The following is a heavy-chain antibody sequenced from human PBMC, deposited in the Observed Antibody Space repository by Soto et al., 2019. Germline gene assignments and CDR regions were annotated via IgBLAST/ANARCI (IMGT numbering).Heavy chain of an antibody. CDR2: ISYDGSNK. D-gene: IGHD6-6*01. V-gene: IGHV3-30-3*01. Sequence: GGSLRLSCAASVFPFSSYAMHWVRQAPGKGLEWVAIISYDGSNKYYADSVKGRFTISRDNSKNTLYLQMNSLRPEDTAVYYCAREIEQLADWGQGTLVTVSS. CDR1: VFPFSSYA. CDR3: AREIEQLAD. J-gene: IGHJ4*02.